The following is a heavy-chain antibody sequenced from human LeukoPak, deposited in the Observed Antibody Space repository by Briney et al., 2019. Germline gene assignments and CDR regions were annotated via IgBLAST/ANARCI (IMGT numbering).Heavy chain of an antibody. CDR1: GFNFSTYA. Sequence: PGGSLRLSCAASGFNFSTYAIHWVRQAPGKGLEWVAVISYDATNKYYADSVKGRFTISRDNSKNTLYLQMNSLRTEDTAVYYCAKDRIAAADTFDYWGQGTLVTVSS. J-gene: IGHJ4*02. CDR2: ISYDATNK. D-gene: IGHD6-13*01. V-gene: IGHV3-30*04. CDR3: AKDRIAAADTFDY.